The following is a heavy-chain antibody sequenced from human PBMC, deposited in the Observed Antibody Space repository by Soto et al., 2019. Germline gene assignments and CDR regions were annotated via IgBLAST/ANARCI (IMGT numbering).Heavy chain of an antibody. D-gene: IGHD3-3*02. CDR1: GGSISSYY. J-gene: IGHJ1*01. V-gene: IGHV4-59*08. CDR3: ASVGSFSEAEYFQH. Sequence: ASETLSLTCTVSGGSISSYYWSWIRQPPGKGLEWIGYIYYSGSTNYNPSLKSRVTISVDTSKNQFSLKLSSVTAADTAVYYCASVGSFSEAEYFQHWGQGTLVTVSS. CDR2: IYYSGST.